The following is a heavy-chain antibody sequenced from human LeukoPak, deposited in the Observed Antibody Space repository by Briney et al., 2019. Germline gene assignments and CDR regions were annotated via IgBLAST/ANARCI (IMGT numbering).Heavy chain of an antibody. V-gene: IGHV1-18*01. D-gene: IGHD3-16*02. CDR3: ARSYDYVWGSYRYLFDY. Sequence: ASVKASCKASGYTFTSYGISWVRQAPGQGLEWMGWISAYNGNTNYAQKLQGRVTMTTDTSTSTAYMELRSLRSDDTAVYYCARSYDYVWGSYRYLFDYWGQGTLVTVSS. CDR2: ISAYNGNT. J-gene: IGHJ4*02. CDR1: GYTFTSYG.